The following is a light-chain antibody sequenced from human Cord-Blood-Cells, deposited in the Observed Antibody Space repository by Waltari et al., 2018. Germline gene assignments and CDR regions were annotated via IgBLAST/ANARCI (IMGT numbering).Light chain of an antibody. V-gene: IGLV2-14*01. CDR2: DVS. CDR3: SSYTSSSTLV. Sequence: QPALTQPASVSASPGPSITISCTGTSSDVGGYNNVSWDHQHPGKAPKLMIYDVSNRPSGVSNRFSGSKSGNAASLTISGLRAGDEADYYCSSYTSSSTLVFGGGTKLTVL. J-gene: IGLJ2*01. CDR1: SSDVGGYNN.